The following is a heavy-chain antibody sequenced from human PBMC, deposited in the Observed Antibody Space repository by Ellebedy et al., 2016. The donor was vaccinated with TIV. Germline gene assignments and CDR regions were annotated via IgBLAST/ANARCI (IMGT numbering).Heavy chain of an antibody. CDR2: ISASGGST. V-gene: IGHV3-23*01. CDR3: AKGLTGDRGGWGWYFDL. D-gene: IGHD7-27*01. J-gene: IGHJ2*01. CDR1: GFTFSSYA. Sequence: GESLKISCAASGFTFSSYAMSWVRQDPGKGLEWVSGISASGGSTYYGDSVKGRFSISRDSSKNTLYLQMNSLRVEDTAIYYCAKGLTGDRGGWGWYFDLWGRGTVVTVSS.